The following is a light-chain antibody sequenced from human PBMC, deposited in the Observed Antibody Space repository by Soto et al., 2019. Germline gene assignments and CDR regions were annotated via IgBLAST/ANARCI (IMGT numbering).Light chain of an antibody. V-gene: IGKV4-1*01. CDR2: WAS. Sequence: DIVMTQSPDSLAVSLGERATINCMSSQSVLYSSDNNNYLAWYQQKPGQPPKLLFYWASTRGSGVPDRFSGSGSGTDFTLTISSLQAEDVAVYYCQQYYSTPRTFGQGTKVEIK. J-gene: IGKJ1*01. CDR3: QQYYSTPRT. CDR1: QSVLYSSDNNNY.